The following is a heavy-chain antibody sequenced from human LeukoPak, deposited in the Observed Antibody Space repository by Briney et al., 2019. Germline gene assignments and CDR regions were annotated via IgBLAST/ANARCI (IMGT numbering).Heavy chain of an antibody. CDR3: AKDDEAYYDIVTGPMGYLVY. J-gene: IGHJ4*02. Sequence: PGGSLTLSCAASGFTFSSYAMSWVRQAPGKGLEWVSAISGSGGSTYYADSVKGRFTISRDNSKNTLYLQINSLRAEDTAVYYCAKDDEAYYDIVTGPMGYLVYWGERPVVSVSS. D-gene: IGHD3-9*01. CDR2: ISGSGGST. CDR1: GFTFSSYA. V-gene: IGHV3-23*01.